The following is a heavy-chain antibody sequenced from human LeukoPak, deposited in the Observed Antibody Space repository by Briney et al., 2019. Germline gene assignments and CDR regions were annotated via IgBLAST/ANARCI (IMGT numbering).Heavy chain of an antibody. Sequence: PGGSLRLSCAASGFSFSGCGMHWVRQAPGKGLEWVAFVWYDGRDKYYGDSVKGRFTISRDNSKNTLYLQMNSLRAEDTAMYYCAKDPYSHGSYFDYSGQGALVIFSS. CDR1: GFSFSGCG. J-gene: IGHJ4*02. CDR3: AKDPYSHGSYFDY. CDR2: VWYDGRDK. V-gene: IGHV3-30*02. D-gene: IGHD5-18*01.